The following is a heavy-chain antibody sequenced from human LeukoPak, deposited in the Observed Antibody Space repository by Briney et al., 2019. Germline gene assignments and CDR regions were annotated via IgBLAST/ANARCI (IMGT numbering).Heavy chain of an antibody. V-gene: IGHV4-59*01. D-gene: IGHD3-10*01. CDR1: GGSISSYY. Sequence: SETLSLTCTVSGGSISSYYWSWIRQPPGKGLEWIGYIYYSGSTNYNPSLTSRVTISLDTSKNQFSLKLSSVTAADTAVYYCARGGTMVRGVITRFDYWGQGTLVTVSS. CDR2: IYYSGST. CDR3: ARGGTMVRGVITRFDY. J-gene: IGHJ4*02.